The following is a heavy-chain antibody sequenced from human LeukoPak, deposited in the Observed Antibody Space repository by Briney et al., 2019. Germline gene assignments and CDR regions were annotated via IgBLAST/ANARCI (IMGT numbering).Heavy chain of an antibody. D-gene: IGHD2-2*01. CDR3: ARDRLTHIVVVPAAMHFWFDP. V-gene: IGHV1-18*01. CDR2: ISAYNGNT. Sequence: GASVKVSCKASGYTFTSYGISWVRQAPGQGLEWMGWISAYNGNTNYAQKLQGRVTMTTDTSTSTAYMELRNLRSDDTAVYYCARDRLTHIVVVPAAMHFWFDPWGQGTLVTVSS. CDR1: GYTFTSYG. J-gene: IGHJ5*02.